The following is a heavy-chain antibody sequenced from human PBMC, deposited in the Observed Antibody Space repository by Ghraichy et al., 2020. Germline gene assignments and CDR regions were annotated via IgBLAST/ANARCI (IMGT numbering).Heavy chain of an antibody. CDR2: IKQDGSEK. D-gene: IGHD2-8*01. V-gene: IGHV3-7*01. CDR3: ARDLHRIVLRVYASPRSDY. J-gene: IGHJ4*02. CDR1: GFTFSSYW. Sequence: GGSLRLSCAASGFTFSSYWMSWVRQAPGKGLEWVANIKQDGSEKYYVDSVKGRFTISRDNAKNSLYLQMNSLRAEDTAVYYCARDLHRIVLRVYASPRSDYWVQGTLVTVSS.